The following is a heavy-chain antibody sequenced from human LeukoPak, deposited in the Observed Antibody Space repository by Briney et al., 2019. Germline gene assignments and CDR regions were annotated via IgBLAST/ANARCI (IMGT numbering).Heavy chain of an antibody. V-gene: IGHV4-31*03. CDR2: IYYSGST. D-gene: IGHD3-22*01. J-gene: IGHJ3*02. Sequence: SETLSLTCTVSGGSISSGGYYWSWLRQHPGKGLEWIGYIYYSGSTYYNPSLKSRVTISVDTSKNQFSLKLSSVTAADTAVYYCARDIVGIFHAFDIWGQGTMVTVSS. CDR3: ARDIVGIFHAFDI. CDR1: GGSISSGGYY.